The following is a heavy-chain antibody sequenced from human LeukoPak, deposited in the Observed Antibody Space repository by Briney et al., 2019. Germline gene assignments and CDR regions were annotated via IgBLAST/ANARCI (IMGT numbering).Heavy chain of an antibody. CDR3: ARVLPGGTYHYVPLRWFDP. V-gene: IGHV4-34*01. CDR2: INHSGNT. Sequence: SETLSLTCAVYGGSFSKDYWSWIPDRPGEGVEWSGEINHSGNTNYNMYPTSRVTISVDTSKNQFSLSVRSVTAPDTAVYYCARVLPGGTYHYVPLRWFDPWGQGILVTVSS. D-gene: IGHD1-1*01. J-gene: IGHJ5*02. CDR1: GGSFSKDY.